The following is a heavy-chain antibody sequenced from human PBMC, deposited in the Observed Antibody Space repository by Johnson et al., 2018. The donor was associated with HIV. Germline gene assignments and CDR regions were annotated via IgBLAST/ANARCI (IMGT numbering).Heavy chain of an antibody. J-gene: IGHJ3*01. V-gene: IGHV3-20*04. CDR2: VHWNGDGI. Sequence: MQLVESGGGLAKPAWSPRLSCAASGFTFKDYGMSWVRQAPGKGLEWVAGVHWNGDGIGYADSVKGRFTISRDNTKNSLSLQMFSLRAEDTALYYCARGGAYSSSWFDAFDVWGQGTMVSVSS. CDR1: GFTFKDYG. D-gene: IGHD6-13*01. CDR3: ARGGAYSSSWFDAFDV.